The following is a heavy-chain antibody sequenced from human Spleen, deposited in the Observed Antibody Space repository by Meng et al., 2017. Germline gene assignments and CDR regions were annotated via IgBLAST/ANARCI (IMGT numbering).Heavy chain of an antibody. CDR1: GYPFSAYF. V-gene: IGHV1-2*05. D-gene: IGHD1-26*01. CDR2: INPKSGDT. J-gene: IGHJ2*01. Sequence: LGVCGAWVNNPGGSVVADYKASGYPFSAYFEHWVWWGPGRGLEWMGRINPKSGDTHYAQKFQARVTMTGDTSISTAYMGLSSVTAADTVVYYCAREEELLLSGYFVLWGRGTLVTVFS. CDR3: AREEELLLSGYFVL.